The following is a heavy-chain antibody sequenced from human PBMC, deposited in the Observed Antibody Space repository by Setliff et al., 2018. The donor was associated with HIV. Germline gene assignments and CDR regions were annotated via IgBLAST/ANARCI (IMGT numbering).Heavy chain of an antibody. CDR1: GFTFSSYT. D-gene: IGHD3-10*01. V-gene: IGHV3-21*04. CDR3: ARARGSVGYYGSGTMYHMDV. J-gene: IGHJ6*03. CDR2: ISGSGKFI. Sequence: GGSLRLSCAASGFTFSSYTMNWVRQAPGKGLEWVASISGSGKFIYYADSVKGRFTISRDNAKNSMYLQMNSLRVEDTATYYCARARGSVGYYGSGTMYHMDVWGKGTTVTVSS.